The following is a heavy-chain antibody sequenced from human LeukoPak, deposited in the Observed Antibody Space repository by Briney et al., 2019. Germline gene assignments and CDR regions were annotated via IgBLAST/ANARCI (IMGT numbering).Heavy chain of an antibody. V-gene: IGHV4-38-2*01. CDR3: ARMVVVVAAYYFDY. CDR1: GYSISSGYY. J-gene: IGHJ4*02. CDR2: IYHSGST. Sequence: SETLSLTCAVSGYSISSGYYWGWIRQPPGKGLEWIGSIYHSGSTYYNPSLKSRVTISADTSKNQFSLKLSSVTAADTTVYYCARMVVVVAAYYFDYWGQGPLVTVSS. D-gene: IGHD2-15*01.